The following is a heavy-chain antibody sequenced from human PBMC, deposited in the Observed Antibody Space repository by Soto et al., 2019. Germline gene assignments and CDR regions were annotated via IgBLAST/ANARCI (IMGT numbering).Heavy chain of an antibody. CDR1: GYSFTRYG. CDR2: ISAYNGKT. D-gene: IGHD6-13*01. J-gene: IGHJ6*02. CDR3: ARDRGAAAGAHYYYGMDV. V-gene: IGHV1-18*01. Sequence: EASVKVSCKPSGYSFTRYGISWVRQAPGQGLEWMGWISAYNGKTNYAQNLQGRVTMTTDASTSTAYMELRSLRSDDTAVYYCARDRGAAAGAHYYYGMDVWGQGTTVTVSS.